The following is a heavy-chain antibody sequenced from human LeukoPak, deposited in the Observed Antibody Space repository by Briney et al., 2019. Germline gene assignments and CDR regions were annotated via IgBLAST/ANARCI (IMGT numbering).Heavy chain of an antibody. J-gene: IGHJ4*02. D-gene: IGHD1-1*01. CDR3: ARVSPTVLEGDY. Sequence: GASVKVSCKASGCTFTSYGISWVRQAPGQGIEWMGWISGYNGNTNYAQKLQGRVTMTTGTSTSTAYMELRSLRSDDTAVYYCARVSPTVLEGDYWGQGTLVTVSS. CDR2: ISGYNGNT. V-gene: IGHV1-18*04. CDR1: GCTFTSYG.